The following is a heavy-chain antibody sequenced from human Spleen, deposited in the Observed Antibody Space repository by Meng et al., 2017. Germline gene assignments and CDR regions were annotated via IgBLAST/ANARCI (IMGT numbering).Heavy chain of an antibody. V-gene: IGHV3-23*01. CDR2: LSGGGFTT. CDR3: ARDLQAPWASGMN. D-gene: IGHD3-10*01. CDR1: GFSFSSYA. J-gene: IGHJ4*02. Sequence: GGSLRLSCAASGFSFSSYAMSWVRHAPGKGLEWVSALSGGGFTTYYADSVKGRFAISRHNSKNTLYLQMNSLRAEDTAVYYCARDLQAPWASGMNWGQGTLVTVSS.